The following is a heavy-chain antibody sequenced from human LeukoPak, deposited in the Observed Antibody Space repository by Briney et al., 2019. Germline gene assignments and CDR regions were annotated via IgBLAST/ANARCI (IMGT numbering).Heavy chain of an antibody. J-gene: IGHJ3*02. CDR3: ATVVLSAFDI. V-gene: IGHV1-2*02. CDR1: GGTFSSYA. Sequence: ASVKVSCKASGGTFSSYAISWVRQAPGQGLEWMGWINPNSGGTNYAQKFQGRVTMTRDASISTAYMELSRLRSDDTAVYYCATVVLSAFDIWGQGTMVTVSS. D-gene: IGHD2-15*01. CDR2: INPNSGGT.